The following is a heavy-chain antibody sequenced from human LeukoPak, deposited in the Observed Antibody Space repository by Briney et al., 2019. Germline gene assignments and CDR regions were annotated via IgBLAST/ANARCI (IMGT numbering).Heavy chain of an antibody. CDR1: GGTFTSYA. Sequence: SVKVSCKASGGTFTSYAISWVRQAPGQGLEWMGRIIPILGIANYAQKFQGRVTITADKSTSTAYMELRSLRSEDTAVYYCARDSVVGAPNDYWGQGTLVTVSS. V-gene: IGHV1-69*04. J-gene: IGHJ4*02. CDR3: ARDSVVGAPNDY. D-gene: IGHD1-26*01. CDR2: IIPILGIA.